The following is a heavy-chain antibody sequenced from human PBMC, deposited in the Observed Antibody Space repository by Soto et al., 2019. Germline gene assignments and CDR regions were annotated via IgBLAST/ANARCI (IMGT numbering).Heavy chain of an antibody. J-gene: IGHJ4*02. D-gene: IGHD2-15*01. CDR1: GFTFSNYW. CDR2: IDSDGSRI. CDR3: VRTSMVVAVATREDF. V-gene: IGHV3-74*01. Sequence: EVQLVESGGGLVQPGESLRLSCAASGFTFSNYWMHWVRQAPGKGLVWVSRIDSDGSRITYADFVKGRFTISRDNAKNRVYLNMNSLTAEDTAVYYCVRTSMVVAVATREDFWGQGTLVTVSS.